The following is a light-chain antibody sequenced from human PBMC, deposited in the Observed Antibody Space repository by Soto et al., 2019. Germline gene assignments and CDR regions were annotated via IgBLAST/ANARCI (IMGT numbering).Light chain of an antibody. CDR2: GAS. V-gene: IGKV3D-15*01. CDR3: QQYNKWPRT. Sequence: EVVMTQSPATLSVSPGERATLSCRASQSVNIHLAWHQQKPGQAPRLLIYGASARATGIPAKFSGSGSGTEFTLTISSLQSEDFAVYYCQQYNKWPRTFGQGTKVDIK. CDR1: QSVNIH. J-gene: IGKJ1*01.